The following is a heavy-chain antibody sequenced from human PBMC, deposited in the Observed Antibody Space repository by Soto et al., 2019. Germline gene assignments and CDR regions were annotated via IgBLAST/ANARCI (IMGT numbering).Heavy chain of an antibody. V-gene: IGHV4-39*01. CDR1: GDSLNSRSYY. D-gene: IGHD5-18*01. J-gene: IGHJ4*02. CDR2: ISYNGRT. Sequence: QLHLQESGPGLVKPSETLSLTCSVSGDSLNSRSYYWGWIRQPPGKGLEWIGNISYNGRTYYNPSLKSRLTILVDTSKNQFSLEVTSVTAADTGIYYCARHDGYSYGFDYWGQGALVTVSS. CDR3: ARHDGYSYGFDY.